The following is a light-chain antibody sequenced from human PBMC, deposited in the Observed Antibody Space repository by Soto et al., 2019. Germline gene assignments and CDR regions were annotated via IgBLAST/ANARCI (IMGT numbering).Light chain of an antibody. Sequence: QLVLTQPPSASGTPGQRVAISCSGNSSNIGNNYVYWYQQFPGMAPKLIIYSDRQRPPGVPDRFSGSKSRTSASLAIRGLRSEDEADYHCASRDDTLGGPVFGGGTKLTVL. J-gene: IGLJ3*02. CDR3: ASRDDTLGGPV. V-gene: IGLV1-47*02. CDR2: SDR. CDR1: SSNIGNNY.